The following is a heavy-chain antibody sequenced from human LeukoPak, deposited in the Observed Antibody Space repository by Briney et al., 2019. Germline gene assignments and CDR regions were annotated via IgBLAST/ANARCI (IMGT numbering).Heavy chain of an antibody. CDR2: INHSGST. D-gene: IGHD3-22*01. CDR3: ARRGEDYYDSSGYYGFDY. V-gene: IGHV4-34*01. CDR1: GGSFSGYY. J-gene: IGHJ4*02. Sequence: PSETLSLTCAVYGGSFSGYYWSWNRQPPGKGLEWIGEINHSGSTNYNPSLKSRVTISVDTSKNQFSLKLSSVTAADTAVYYCARRGEDYYDSSGYYGFDYWGQGTLVTVSS.